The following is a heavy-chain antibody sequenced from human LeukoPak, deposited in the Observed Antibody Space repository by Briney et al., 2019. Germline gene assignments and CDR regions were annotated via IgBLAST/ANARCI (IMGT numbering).Heavy chain of an antibody. CDR3: ARLEVAGTYYYYYYGMDV. CDR1: GYSFTDYW. CDR2: IYPGDSDT. V-gene: IGHV5-51*01. Sequence: GESLKISCKGSGYSFTDYWIGWVRQMPGKGLEWMGIIYPGDSDTRYSPSFQGQVTISADKSISTAYLQWSSLKASDTAMYYCARLEVAGTYYYYYYGMDVWGQGTTVTVSS. D-gene: IGHD6-19*01. J-gene: IGHJ6*02.